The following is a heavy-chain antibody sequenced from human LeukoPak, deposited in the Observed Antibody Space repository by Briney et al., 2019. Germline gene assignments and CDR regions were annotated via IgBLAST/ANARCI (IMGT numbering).Heavy chain of an antibody. J-gene: IGHJ4*02. V-gene: IGHV3-15*01. Sequence: GGSLRLSCAASGFTFSNAWMSWVRQAPGKGLEWVGRIKSKTDGGTTDYAAPVKGRFTISRDDSKNTLYLQMNSLKTEDTAVYYCTTAGSYDSSGYYGYWGQGTLVTVSS. CDR2: IKSKTDGGTT. CDR1: GFTFSNAW. CDR3: TTAGSYDSSGYYGY. D-gene: IGHD3-22*01.